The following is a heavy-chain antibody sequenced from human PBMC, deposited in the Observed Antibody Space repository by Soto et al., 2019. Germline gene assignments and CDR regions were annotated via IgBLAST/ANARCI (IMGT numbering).Heavy chain of an antibody. CDR3: VKGGLVSGGWGLDY. V-gene: IGHV3-64D*06. Sequence: PGGSLRLSCSASGFTFSNYAMHWVRQAPTKGLELVSIISSSGGSTYYADSVKGRFTISRDNSKNTLSLQMSSLRVEDTAIYHCVKGGLVSGGWGLDYWGQGTLVTVSS. D-gene: IGHD6-19*01. J-gene: IGHJ4*02. CDR2: ISSSGGST. CDR1: GFTFSNYA.